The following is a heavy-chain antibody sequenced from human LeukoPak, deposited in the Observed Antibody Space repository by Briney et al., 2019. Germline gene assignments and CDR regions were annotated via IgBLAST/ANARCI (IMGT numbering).Heavy chain of an antibody. Sequence: GGSLRLSCAASGFTVSSNYMSWVRQAPGKGLEWVSVISGSGGSTYYADSVKGRFTISRDNSKNTLYLQMNSLRAEDTAVYYCAKLRGSYGQDAFDIWGQGIMVTVSS. CDR3: AKLRGSYGQDAFDI. D-gene: IGHD1-26*01. V-gene: IGHV3-23*01. CDR2: ISGSGGST. CDR1: GFTVSSNY. J-gene: IGHJ3*02.